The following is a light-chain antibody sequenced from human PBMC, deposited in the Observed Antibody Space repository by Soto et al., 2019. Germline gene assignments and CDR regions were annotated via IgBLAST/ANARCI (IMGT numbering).Light chain of an antibody. CDR1: RRDIGGYNA. CDR2: EVT. CDR3: NSFRVSHLYV. Sequence: QSALTQPAAVSGSPGQTITISCTGTRRDIGGYNAVSWYQHHQGKAPKLIIYEVTHRPSGVSDRFSASKSGNTASLTISGLQAEDEADYYCNSFRVSHLYVFGTGTKVTVL. J-gene: IGLJ1*01. V-gene: IGLV2-14*01.